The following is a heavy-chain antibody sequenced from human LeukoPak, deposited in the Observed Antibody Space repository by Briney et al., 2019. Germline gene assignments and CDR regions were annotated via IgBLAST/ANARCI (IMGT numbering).Heavy chain of an antibody. Sequence: ASVKVSCKALGYTFTDHYFHWLRQAPGQGLEWMGWIHPGRGDTNYAQKFQGRVSLTRDTSISTAYMELSRLTSDDTAVYYCARDHNLGPDYWGQGTLVSVSS. CDR2: IHPGRGDT. CDR3: ARDHNLGPDY. D-gene: IGHD7-27*01. CDR1: GYTFTDHY. J-gene: IGHJ4*02. V-gene: IGHV1-2*02.